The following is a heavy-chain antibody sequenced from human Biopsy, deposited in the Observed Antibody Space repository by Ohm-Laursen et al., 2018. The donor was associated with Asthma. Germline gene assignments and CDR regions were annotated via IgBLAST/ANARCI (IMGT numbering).Heavy chain of an antibody. D-gene: IGHD7-27*01. CDR3: ARWGSFGFDY. CDR2: IYYSGST. J-gene: IGHJ4*02. CDR1: GGSISSGGYY. Sequence: TLSLTWAVSGGSISSGGYYWSWIRQHPGKGLEWIGYIYYSGSTYYNPSLKSRVTISVDTSKNQFSLNLSSVTAADTAVHYCARWGSFGFDYWGQGTLVTVSS. V-gene: IGHV4-31*11.